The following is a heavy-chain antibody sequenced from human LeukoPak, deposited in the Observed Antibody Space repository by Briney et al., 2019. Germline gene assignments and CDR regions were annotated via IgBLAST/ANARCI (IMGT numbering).Heavy chain of an antibody. V-gene: IGHV4-59*01. CDR2: IYYSGSI. CDR1: GGSINNYY. Sequence: SETLSLTCTVSGGSINNYYWSWIRQPPGKGLEWIGYIYYSGSINYNPSLRSRVTISVDTSKNQFSLRLSSVTAADTAVYYCARVTGYMIEDYFDYWGQGTLVTVSS. CDR3: ARVTGYMIEDYFDY. J-gene: IGHJ4*02. D-gene: IGHD3-22*01.